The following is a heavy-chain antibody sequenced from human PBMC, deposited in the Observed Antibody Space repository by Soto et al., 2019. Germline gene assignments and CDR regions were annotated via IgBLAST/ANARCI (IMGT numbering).Heavy chain of an antibody. CDR1: GGSISSGGYY. J-gene: IGHJ4*02. D-gene: IGHD5-18*01. CDR3: ARSLSVDTAMVYGY. V-gene: IGHV4-31*03. Sequence: SETLSLTCTVSGGSISSGGYYWSWIRQHPGKGLEWIGYIYYSGSTYYNPSLKSRVTISVDTSKNQFSLKLSSVTAADTAVYYCARSLSVDTAMVYGYWGQGTLVTVS. CDR2: IYYSGST.